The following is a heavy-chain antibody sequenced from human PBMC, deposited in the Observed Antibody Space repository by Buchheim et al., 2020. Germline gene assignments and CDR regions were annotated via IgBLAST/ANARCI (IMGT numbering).Heavy chain of an antibody. CDR1: GFTFSSYW. D-gene: IGHD3-10*01. V-gene: IGHV3-74*01. CDR2: INSDGSST. J-gene: IGHJ6*02. CDR3: ARDPAPSRYGSGSYYNEYYYYYGMDV. Sequence: EVQLVESGGGLVQPGGSLRLSCAASGFTFSSYWMHWVRQAPGKGLVWVSRINSDGSSTSYADSVKGRFTISRDNAKNTLYLQMNSLRAEDTAVYYCARDPAPSRYGSGSYYNEYYYYYGMDVWGQGTT.